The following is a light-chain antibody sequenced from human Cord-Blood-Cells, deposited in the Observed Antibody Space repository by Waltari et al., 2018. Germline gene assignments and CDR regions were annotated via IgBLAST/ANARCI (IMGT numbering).Light chain of an antibody. V-gene: IGLV2-11*01. Sequence: QSALTQPRSVSGSPGQSVTISCTGTSSAVGGYNYVSWYQQHPGKAPKLSIYDVSKRPSGVPDRFSGSKSGNTASLTISGLQAEDEADYYCCSYAGSYTGVFGTGTKVTVL. CDR1: SSAVGGYNY. CDR2: DVS. J-gene: IGLJ1*01. CDR3: CSYAGSYTGV.